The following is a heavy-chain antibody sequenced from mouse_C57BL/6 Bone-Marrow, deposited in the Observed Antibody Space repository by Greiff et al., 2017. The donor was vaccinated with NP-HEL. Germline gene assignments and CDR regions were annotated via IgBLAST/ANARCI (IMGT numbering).Heavy chain of an antibody. V-gene: IGHV1-85*01. J-gene: IGHJ1*01. CDR3: ARSPAYGRSWYFDV. Sequence: VQLKHSGAELVKPGASVKLSCKASGYTFTNYDINWVRQRPEQGLEWIGWIFPGDGSTKYNEKFKGKATLTTDKSSSTAYMQLSRLTSEDSAVYYCARSPAYGRSWYFDVWGEGTTVTVSS. D-gene: IGHD1-1*01. CDR2: IFPGDGST. CDR1: GYTFTNYD.